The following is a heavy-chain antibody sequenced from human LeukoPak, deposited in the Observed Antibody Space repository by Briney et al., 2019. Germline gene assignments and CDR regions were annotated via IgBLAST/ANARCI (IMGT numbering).Heavy chain of an antibody. V-gene: IGHV3-74*01. CDR2: INSDGSST. CDR1: GFNFSSYW. D-gene: IGHD2-15*01. Sequence: GGSLSLSCAASGFNFSSYWMHWVRPAPGKGLVWVSRINSDGSSTRYADSVKGRFTISRDNAQSTLYLQVNSLRAEDPAVYYCAKMGCSGGSCYQYEAFDIWGQGTMVTVSS. J-gene: IGHJ3*02. CDR3: AKMGCSGGSCYQYEAFDI.